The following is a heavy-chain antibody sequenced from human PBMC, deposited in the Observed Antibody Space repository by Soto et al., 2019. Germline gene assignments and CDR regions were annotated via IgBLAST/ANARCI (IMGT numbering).Heavy chain of an antibody. J-gene: IGHJ3*02. D-gene: IGHD5-12*01. V-gene: IGHV1-18*01. CDR1: GYTFTSYG. CDR2: ISTYNGNT. CDR3: ARVEMATIKGNAFDI. Sequence: ASVKVSCKASGYTFTSYGISWVRQAPGQGLEWMGWISTYNGNTKYAQKLQGRVTMTTDTSTSTAYMELRSLRSEDTAVYYCARVEMATIKGNAFDIWGQGTMVTVSS.